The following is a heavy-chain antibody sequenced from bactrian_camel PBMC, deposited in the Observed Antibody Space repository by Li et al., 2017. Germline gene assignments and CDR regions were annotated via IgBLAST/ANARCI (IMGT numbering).Heavy chain of an antibody. D-gene: IGHD1*01. J-gene: IGHJ4*01. V-gene: IGHV3S53*01. CDR2: VDSDGNT. Sequence: QVQLVESGGGSVQAGGSLRLSCLAYGNTYSTYCMGWFRQAPGKEREGVAAVDSDGNTKYADSVKGRFTVAKVNIKNTLYLQMNSLKPEDTAVYYCAADPSVCRDALTVVGIHEYNYWGHGTQVTVS. CDR1: GNTYSTYC. CDR3: AADPSVCRDALTVVGIHEYNY.